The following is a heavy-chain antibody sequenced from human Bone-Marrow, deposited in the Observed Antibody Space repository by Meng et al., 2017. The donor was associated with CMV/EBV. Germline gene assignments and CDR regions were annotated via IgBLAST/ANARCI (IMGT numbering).Heavy chain of an antibody. J-gene: IGHJ3*02. CDR3: AKIPGVVVITTGAFDI. CDR2: IRYDGSNK. Sequence: GESLKISCAASGFTFSSYGMHWVRQAPGKGLEWVAFIRYDGSNKYYADSVKGRFTISRDNSTNTLYLQMSSLRAEDTAVYYCAKIPGVVVITTGAFDIWGQGTMVTVSS. D-gene: IGHD3-22*01. V-gene: IGHV3-30*02. CDR1: GFTFSSYG.